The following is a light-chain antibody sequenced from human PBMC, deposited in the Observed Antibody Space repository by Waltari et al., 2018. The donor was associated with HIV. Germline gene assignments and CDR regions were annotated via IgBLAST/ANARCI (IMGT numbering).Light chain of an antibody. CDR2: GDS. J-gene: IGLJ2*01. Sequence: QSVLTHPPPVTGAPGPRVSISCPGSGPNIGAGYVSNWYQQLPGTAPKLLIYGDSHRPSGVPDRFSGSKSGTSASLAITGLQAVDEADYYCQSYDSSLSGWVFGGGTKLTVL. CDR1: GPNIGAGYV. CDR3: QSYDSSLSGWV. V-gene: IGLV1-40*01.